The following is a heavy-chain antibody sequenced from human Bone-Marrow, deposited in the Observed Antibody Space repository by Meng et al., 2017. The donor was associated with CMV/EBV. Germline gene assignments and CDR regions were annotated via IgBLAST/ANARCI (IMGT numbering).Heavy chain of an antibody. Sequence: ASVKVSCKASGYTFTSYDINWVRQATGQGLEWMGWMNPNSGNTGYAQKFQGRVTITRNTSISTAYMELSSLRSEDTAVYYCARIPGSSWLSLRVEYYYYGMDVWGQGTTVTFSS. V-gene: IGHV1-8*03. D-gene: IGHD6-13*01. CDR2: MNPNSGNT. CDR1: GYTFTSYD. J-gene: IGHJ6*02. CDR3: ARIPGSSWLSLRVEYYYYGMDV.